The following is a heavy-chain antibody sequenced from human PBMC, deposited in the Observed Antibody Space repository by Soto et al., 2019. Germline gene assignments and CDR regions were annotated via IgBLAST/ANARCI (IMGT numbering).Heavy chain of an antibody. V-gene: IGHV3-21*01. J-gene: IGHJ6*02. CDR3: ARFTIFGVFIIPNGMDV. CDR1: GFTFSSYS. D-gene: IGHD3-3*01. CDR2: ISSSSSYI. Sequence: GGSLRLSCAASGFTFSSYSMNWVRQAPGKGLEWVSSISSSSSYIYYADSVRGRFTISRDNAKNSLYLQMNSLRAEDTAVYYCARFTIFGVFIIPNGMDVWGQGTTVTVSS.